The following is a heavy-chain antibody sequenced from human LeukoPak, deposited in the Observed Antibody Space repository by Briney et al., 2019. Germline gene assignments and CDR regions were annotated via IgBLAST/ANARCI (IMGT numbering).Heavy chain of an antibody. Sequence: SQTLSLTCTVSGGSISSGGYYWSWIRQPPGKGLEWIGYIYHSGSTYYNPSLKSRVTISVDRSKNQFSLKLSSVTAADTAVYYCAREWVAAAGKGYYFDYWGQGTLVTVSS. CDR3: AREWVAAAGKGYYFDY. J-gene: IGHJ4*02. CDR1: GGSISSGGYY. V-gene: IGHV4-30-2*01. CDR2: IYHSGST. D-gene: IGHD6-13*01.